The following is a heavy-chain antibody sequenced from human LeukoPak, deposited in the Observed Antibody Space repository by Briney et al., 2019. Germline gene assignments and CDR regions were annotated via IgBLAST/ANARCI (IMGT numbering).Heavy chain of an antibody. CDR3: ARDLTGAGVPFDY. V-gene: IGHV3-23*01. D-gene: IGHD7-27*01. CDR2: ISGSGGST. J-gene: IGHJ4*02. CDR1: GFTFSSYA. Sequence: GGSLRLSCAASGFTFSSYAMSWVRQAPGKGLEWVSAISGSGGSTYYADSVKGRFTISRDNSKNTLYLQMNSLRAEDTAVYYCARDLTGAGVPFDYWGQGTLVTVSS.